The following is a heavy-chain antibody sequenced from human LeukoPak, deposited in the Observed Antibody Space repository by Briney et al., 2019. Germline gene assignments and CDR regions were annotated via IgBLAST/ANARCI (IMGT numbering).Heavy chain of an antibody. CDR1: GYSFTSYW. CDR2: IYPGDSDT. Sequence: AGESLKISCKGSGYSFTSYWIGWVRQMPGKGLEWMGIIYPGDSDTRYSPSFQGQVTISADKSISTAYLQWSSLKASDTAMYYCARHRTAITGYYYGMDVWGQGTTVTVSS. D-gene: IGHD2-21*02. V-gene: IGHV5-51*01. CDR3: ARHRTAITGYYYGMDV. J-gene: IGHJ6*02.